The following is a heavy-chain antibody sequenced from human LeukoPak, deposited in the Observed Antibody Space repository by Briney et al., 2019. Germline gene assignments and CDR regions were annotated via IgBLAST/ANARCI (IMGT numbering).Heavy chain of an antibody. CDR3: ARALWPGHINYGRDV. J-gene: IGHJ6*04. Sequence: GGSLRLSCAASGYTFTNYNMYWVRQAPGKGLEWVSSISSTSNYIYYADSVRGRFTISRDSAKNSLYLQMNSLRAEDTALYYCARALWPGHINYGRDVWGKGTTVPVPS. CDR2: ISSTSNYI. CDR1: GYTFTNYN. V-gene: IGHV3-21*06. D-gene: IGHD3-10*01.